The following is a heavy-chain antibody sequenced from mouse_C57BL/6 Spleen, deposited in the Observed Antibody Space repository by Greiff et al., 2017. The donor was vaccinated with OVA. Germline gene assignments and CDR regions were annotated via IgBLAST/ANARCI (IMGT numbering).Heavy chain of an antibody. D-gene: IGHD2-2*01. CDR1: GFTFSSYT. J-gene: IGHJ4*01. V-gene: IGHV5-9*01. CDR3: ARQGGYDGYYYAMDY. Sequence: EVQLVESGGGLVKPGGSLKLSCAASGFTFSSYTMSWVRQTPEKRLEWVATISGGGGNTYYPDSVKGRFTISRDNAKNTLYLQMSSLRSEDTALYYCARQGGYDGYYYAMDYWGQGTSVTVSS. CDR2: ISGGGGNT.